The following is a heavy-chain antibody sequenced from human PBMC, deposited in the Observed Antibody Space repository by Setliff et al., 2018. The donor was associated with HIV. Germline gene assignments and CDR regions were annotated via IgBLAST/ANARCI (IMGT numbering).Heavy chain of an antibody. CDR1: GGSISSNNYF. J-gene: IGHJ4*02. Sequence: KTSETLSLTCTVSGGSISSNNYFWGWIRQPPEKGLEWIGSIYYSGSTYYNPSLKGRLTISVDTSKSQFSLTLTSVTAADTAVYYCARQMPIPGIAITPVDYWGQGALVTVSS. CDR2: IYYSGST. D-gene: IGHD5-12*01. V-gene: IGHV4-39*01. CDR3: ARQMPIPGIAITPVDY.